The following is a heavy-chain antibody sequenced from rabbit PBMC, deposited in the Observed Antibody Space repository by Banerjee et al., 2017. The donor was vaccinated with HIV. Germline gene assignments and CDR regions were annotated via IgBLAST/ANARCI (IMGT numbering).Heavy chain of an antibody. D-gene: IGHD6-1*01. V-gene: IGHV1S45*01. J-gene: IGHJ6*01. CDR3: ARDRYGGVNGYGYAYSWGMDL. CDR2: IYNGDGST. CDR1: GFSFSAYYY. Sequence: QEQLEESGGGLVQPEGSLTLTCTASGFSFSAYYYMCWVRQAPGKGLEWIACIYNGDGSTYYASWVNGRFTISKTSSTTVTRQMTRLTAADTATYFCARDRYGGVNGYGYAYSWGMDLWGPGTLVTVS.